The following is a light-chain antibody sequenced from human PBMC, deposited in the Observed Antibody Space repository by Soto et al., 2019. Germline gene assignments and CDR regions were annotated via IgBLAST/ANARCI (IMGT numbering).Light chain of an antibody. Sequence: QSVLTQPPSASGTPGQRVTISCSGTSSNIGSNTVSWYQQVPGTATKLLIYSNYQRPSGVPDRFSGSKSGTSASLAISGLQSEDEAAYYCAAWDDSLNGQVVFGGGTQLTVL. CDR1: SSNIGSNT. V-gene: IGLV1-44*01. J-gene: IGLJ2*01. CDR2: SNY. CDR3: AAWDDSLNGQVV.